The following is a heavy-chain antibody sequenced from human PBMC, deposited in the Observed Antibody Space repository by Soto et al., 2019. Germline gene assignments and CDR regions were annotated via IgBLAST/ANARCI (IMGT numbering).Heavy chain of an antibody. J-gene: IGHJ6*02. CDR3: TRDRTGTTDYYYGMDV. V-gene: IGHV3-49*03. CDR1: GFTFGDYA. Sequence: GGSLRLSCTVFGFTFGDYAMSWFRQAPGKGLEWVGFIRSKAYGGTTEYAASVKGRFTISRDDSKSIAYLQMNSLKTEDTAAYYCTRDRTGTTDYYYGMDVWGQGTTVTVSS. D-gene: IGHD1-1*01. CDR2: IRSKAYGGTT.